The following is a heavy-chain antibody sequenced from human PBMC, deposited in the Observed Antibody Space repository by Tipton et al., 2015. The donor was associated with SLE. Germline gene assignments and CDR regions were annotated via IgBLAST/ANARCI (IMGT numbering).Heavy chain of an antibody. V-gene: IGHV4-38-2*02. CDR2: IYRSGST. CDR1: GGSISSYY. J-gene: IGHJ3*02. Sequence: LSLTCTVSGGSISSYYWGWIRQPPGKGLEWIGSIYRSGSTYYNPSLKSRVTISVDTSKNQFSLKLSSVTAADTAVYYCARASPYSSSLNDAFDIWGQGTMVTVSS. D-gene: IGHD6-6*01. CDR3: ARASPYSSSLNDAFDI.